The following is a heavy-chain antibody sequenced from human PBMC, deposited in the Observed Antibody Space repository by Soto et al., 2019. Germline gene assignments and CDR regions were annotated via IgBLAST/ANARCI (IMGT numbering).Heavy chain of an antibody. CDR1: GYTFPSYH. Sequence: QVQLVQSGAEVKKPGASVKVSCKASGYTFPSYHISWVRQATGQGLEWMGWMHPYSGNTAYAQKFQGRLTMTTNSSISTAYMELSSLTSEDTAVSYCAREQDYGDYGDYWGQGTLVTVSS. CDR2: MHPYSGNT. J-gene: IGHJ4*02. V-gene: IGHV1-8*01. D-gene: IGHD4-17*01. CDR3: AREQDYGDYGDY.